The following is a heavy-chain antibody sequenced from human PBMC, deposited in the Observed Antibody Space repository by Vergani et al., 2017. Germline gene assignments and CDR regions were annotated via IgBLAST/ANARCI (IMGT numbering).Heavy chain of an antibody. V-gene: IGHV4-34*01. D-gene: IGHD3-3*01. CDR2: INHSGST. J-gene: IGHJ3*02. Sequence: QVQLQQWGAGLLKPSETLSLTCAVYGGSFSGYYWSWIRQPPGKGLEWIGEINHSGSTNYNPSLKSRVTISVDTSKNQFSLKLSSVTAADTAGYYCARALYYDFWSGYYLSAFDIWGQGTMVTVAS. CDR3: ARALYYDFWSGYYLSAFDI. CDR1: GGSFSGYY.